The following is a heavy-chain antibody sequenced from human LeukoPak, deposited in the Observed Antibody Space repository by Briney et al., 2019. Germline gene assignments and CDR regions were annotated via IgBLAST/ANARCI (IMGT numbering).Heavy chain of an antibody. V-gene: IGHV3-20*04. D-gene: IGHD3-16*01. CDR1: GFTFDDYG. CDR3: ARANYVWGSHPNWFDP. CDR2: INWNGGST. Sequence: GGSLRLSCAASGFTFDDYGMSWVRQAPGKGLEWVSGINWNGGSTGYADSVKGRFTISRDNAKNSLYLQMNSLRAEDTALYYCARANYVWGSHPNWFDPWGQGTLVTVSS. J-gene: IGHJ5*02.